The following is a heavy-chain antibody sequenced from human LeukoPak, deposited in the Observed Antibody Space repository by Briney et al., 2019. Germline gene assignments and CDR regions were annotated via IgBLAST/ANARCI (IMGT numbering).Heavy chain of an antibody. CDR2: TYYRSKWYN. Sequence: SQTLSLTCAISGDSVSSNSAAWNRIRQSPSRGLEWLGRTYYRSKWYNDYAVSVKSRITINPDTSKNQFSLQLNSVTPEDTAVYYCAREAFSGWLHYYYGMDVWGQGTSVTVSS. J-gene: IGHJ6*02. CDR1: GDSVSSNSAA. CDR3: AREAFSGWLHYYYGMDV. V-gene: IGHV6-1*01. D-gene: IGHD6-19*01.